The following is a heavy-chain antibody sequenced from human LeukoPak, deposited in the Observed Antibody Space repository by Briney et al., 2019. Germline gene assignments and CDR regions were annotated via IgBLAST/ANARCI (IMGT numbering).Heavy chain of an antibody. CDR1: GYSISSGYY. D-gene: IGHD6-13*01. CDR2: IYYSGST. CDR3: ARDGSSSWTFDY. Sequence: SSETLSLSCTVSGYSISSGYYWGWIRQPPGKGLEWIGYIYYSGSTNYNPSLKSRVTISVDTSKNQFSLKLSSVTAADTAVYYCARDGSSSWTFDYWGQGTLVTVSS. J-gene: IGHJ4*02. V-gene: IGHV4-61*01.